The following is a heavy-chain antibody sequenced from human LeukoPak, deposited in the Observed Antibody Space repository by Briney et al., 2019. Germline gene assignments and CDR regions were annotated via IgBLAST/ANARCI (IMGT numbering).Heavy chain of an antibody. V-gene: IGHV4-59*08. CDR2: IYYSGST. Sequence: PSETLSLTCTVSGGSISSYYWSWIRQPPGKGLEWIGYIYYSGSTNYNPSLKSRVTISVDTSKNQFSLKLSSVTAADTAVYYCARHRDTIFGTYYFDYWGQGTLVTVSS. CDR1: GGSISSYY. D-gene: IGHD3-3*01. J-gene: IGHJ4*02. CDR3: ARHRDTIFGTYYFDY.